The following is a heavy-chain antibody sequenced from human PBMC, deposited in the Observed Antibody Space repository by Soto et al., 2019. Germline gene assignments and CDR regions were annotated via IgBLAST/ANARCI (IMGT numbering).Heavy chain of an antibody. V-gene: IGHV5-10-1*01. CDR2: IDPSDSYT. CDR1: GYSFTSHW. CDR3: ARGDTALSYWYFDL. D-gene: IGHD5-18*01. J-gene: IGHJ2*01. Sequence: EVQLVQSGAEVKKPGESLRISCKGSGYSFTSHWISRVRQMPGKGLEWMGRIDPSDSYTSYSPSFQGHVTISADKSISTVYLQWSSLKASDTAMYYCARGDTALSYWYFDLWGRGTLVTVSS.